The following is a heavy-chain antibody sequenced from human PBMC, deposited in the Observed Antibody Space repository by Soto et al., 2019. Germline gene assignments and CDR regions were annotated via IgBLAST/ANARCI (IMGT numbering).Heavy chain of an antibody. D-gene: IGHD4-17*01. J-gene: IGHJ6*02. CDR1: GGTFSSYA. CDR2: IIPIFGTA. V-gene: IGHV1-69*13. CDR3: ARGTRDYAGLRYYSYYYGMDV. Sequence: SVKVSCKASGGTFSSYAISWVRQAPGQGLEWMGGIIPIFGTANYAQKFQGRVTITADESTSTAYMELSSLRSEDTAVYYCARGTRDYAGLRYYSYYYGMDVWGQGTTVTVSS.